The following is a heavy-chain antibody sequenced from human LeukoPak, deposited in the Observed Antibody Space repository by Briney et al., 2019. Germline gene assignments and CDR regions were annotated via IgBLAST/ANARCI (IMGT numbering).Heavy chain of an antibody. Sequence: GGSLRLSCAASGFTFSSYWMSWVRQAPGKGLEWVANIKQDGSEKYYVDSVKGRFTISRDNAKNSLYLQMNSLRAEDTAVYYCLKKGQNEDHGKPDWGQGTLVTVSS. J-gene: IGHJ4*02. CDR3: LKKGQNEDHGKPD. CDR1: GFTFSSYW. D-gene: IGHD1-1*01. CDR2: IKQDGSEK. V-gene: IGHV3-7*03.